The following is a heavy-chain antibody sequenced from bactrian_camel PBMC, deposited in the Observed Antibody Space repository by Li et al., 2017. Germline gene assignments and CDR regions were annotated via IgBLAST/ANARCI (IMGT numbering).Heavy chain of an antibody. CDR1: ENVVRNYR. CDR3: AAEWPLAEAQNGFRSRGSLVVRTGEALSRYND. CDR2: IQPGTDTT. J-gene: IGHJ4*01. Sequence: HVQLVESGGGSVQAGGSLRLACASSENVVRNYRMAWFRQGPQKQREGVAAIQPGTDTTVYADSVRGRFTISQDNSKNTVSLQMNGLKPEDTAMYYCAAEWPLAEAQNGFRSRGSLVVRTGEALSRYNDWGQGTQVTVS. D-gene: IGHD5*01. V-gene: IGHV3S54*01.